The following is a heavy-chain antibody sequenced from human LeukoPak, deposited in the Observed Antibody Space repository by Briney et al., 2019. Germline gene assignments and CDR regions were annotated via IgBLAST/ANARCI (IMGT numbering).Heavy chain of an antibody. CDR3: AKDLHRIAAAGYLDY. CDR1: GFTLSSYG. J-gene: IGHJ4*02. Sequence: PGGSLRLSCAASGFTLSSYGMHWVRQAPGKGLEWVAVISYDGSNKYYADSVKGRFTISRDDSKNTLYLQMNSLRAEDTAVYYCAKDLHRIAAAGYLDYWGRGTLVTVSS. V-gene: IGHV3-30*18. D-gene: IGHD6-13*01. CDR2: ISYDGSNK.